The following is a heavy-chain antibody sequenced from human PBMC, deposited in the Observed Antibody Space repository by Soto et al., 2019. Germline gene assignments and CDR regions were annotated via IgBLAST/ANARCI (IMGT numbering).Heavy chain of an antibody. J-gene: IGHJ5*02. V-gene: IGHV4-30-4*01. D-gene: IGHD3-10*01. Sequence: QVQLQESGPGLVTPSQTLSLTCTVSGASIISLDYYWTWFRQPPGKGLEWLGHIYNTGATYYNPSLGPRVVVSLDTSNDQVSLKLSYVTAADTAVFSGARGAVVNLVRGVMGGNWFDPCGQGTLVTVSS. CDR2: IYNTGAT. CDR1: GASIISLDYY. CDR3: ARGAVVNLVRGVMGGNWFDP.